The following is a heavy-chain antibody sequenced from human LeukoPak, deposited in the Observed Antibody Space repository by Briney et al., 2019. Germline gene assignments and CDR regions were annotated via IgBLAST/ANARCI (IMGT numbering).Heavy chain of an antibody. V-gene: IGHV3-48*03. J-gene: IGHJ4*02. D-gene: IGHD4-17*01. CDR3: ARVSGDYWAIDY. Sequence: GGSLRLSCAASGFTFSSYEMNWVRQAPGKELEWISYISSSTSTIYYADSVTGRFTISRDNAKNTLYLQMNSLRAEDTAVYFCARVSGDYWAIDYWGQGTLVTVSS. CDR2: ISSSTSTI. CDR1: GFTFSSYE.